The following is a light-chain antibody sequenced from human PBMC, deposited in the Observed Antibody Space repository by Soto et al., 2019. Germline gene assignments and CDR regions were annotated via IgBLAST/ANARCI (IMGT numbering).Light chain of an antibody. CDR1: QSVSSY. CDR3: QHRSEWPVS. CDR2: DAS. J-gene: IGKJ5*01. V-gene: IGKV3-11*01. Sequence: VVLTQSPATLSLSPGERGSLSCRASQSVSSYLAWYQQKPGQAPRLLISDASNRATGIPARFSGSGSGTDFTLTISSLEPEDFAVYYCQHRSEWPVSFGQGTRLEIK.